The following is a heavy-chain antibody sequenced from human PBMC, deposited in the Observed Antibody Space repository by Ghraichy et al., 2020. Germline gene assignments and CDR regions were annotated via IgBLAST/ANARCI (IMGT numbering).Heavy chain of an antibody. Sequence: GGSLRLSCAASGFTFSSYGMHWVRQAPGKGLEWVAVIWYDGSNKYYADSVKGRFTISRDNSKNTLYLQMNSLRAEDTAVYYCARERRSIAALKGGWFDPWGQGTLVTVSS. CDR2: IWYDGSNK. CDR1: GFTFSSYG. CDR3: ARERRSIAALKGGWFDP. J-gene: IGHJ5*02. V-gene: IGHV3-33*01. D-gene: IGHD6-6*01.